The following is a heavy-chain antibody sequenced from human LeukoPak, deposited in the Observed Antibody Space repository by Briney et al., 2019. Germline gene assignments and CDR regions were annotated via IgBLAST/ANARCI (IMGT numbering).Heavy chain of an antibody. Sequence: SETLSLTCSVSGDSITSYYWSWIRQPPGKGLEWIGYIDYSGSTNCNPSLKSRLIISRDTAKNQFSLRLCSVTAADTAVYYCAKTWNDGWFDPWGQGTLVTVSS. CDR1: GDSITSYY. CDR2: IDYSGST. J-gene: IGHJ5*02. CDR3: AKTWNDGWFDP. V-gene: IGHV4-59*08. D-gene: IGHD1-1*01.